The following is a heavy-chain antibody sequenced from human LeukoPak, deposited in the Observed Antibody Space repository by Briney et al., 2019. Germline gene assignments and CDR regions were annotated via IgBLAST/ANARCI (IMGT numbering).Heavy chain of an antibody. CDR2: ISSSSSTI. Sequence: GGSLRLSCAASGFTFSSYSMNWVRQAPGKGLEWVSYISSSSSTIYYADSVEGRFTISRDNAKNSLYLQMNSLRAEDTAVYYCARDRGGWYDWFDPWGQGTLVTVSS. CDR3: ARDRGGWYDWFDP. D-gene: IGHD6-19*01. V-gene: IGHV3-48*01. J-gene: IGHJ5*02. CDR1: GFTFSSYS.